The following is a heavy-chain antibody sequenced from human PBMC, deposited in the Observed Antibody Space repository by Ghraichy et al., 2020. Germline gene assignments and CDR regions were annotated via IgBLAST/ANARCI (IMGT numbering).Heavy chain of an antibody. V-gene: IGHV3-23*01. Sequence: GGSLRLSCAASGFTFSTYDMSWVRQAPGKGLEWVSGISGSAASTSYADSVKGRFTISRDNSKNTLYLQMNSLRAEDTAVYYCAKEHHTSFDYWGQGILVTVSS. J-gene: IGHJ4*02. D-gene: IGHD1-14*01. CDR2: ISGSAAST. CDR3: AKEHHTSFDY. CDR1: GFTFSTYD.